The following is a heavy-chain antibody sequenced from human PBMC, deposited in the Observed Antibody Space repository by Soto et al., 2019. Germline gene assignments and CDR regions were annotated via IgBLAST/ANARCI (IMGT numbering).Heavy chain of an antibody. J-gene: IGHJ4*02. CDR3: AREDRITIFGFSTVDY. Sequence: QVQLVESGGGVVQPGRSLRLSCAASGFTFSSYGMHWVRQAPGKGLEWVAVIWYDGSDKYYADSVKGRFTISRDNSKNTLYLQMNSLRAADTAVYYCAREDRITIFGFSTVDYWGQGTLVTVSS. CDR1: GFTFSSYG. D-gene: IGHD3-3*01. V-gene: IGHV3-33*01. CDR2: IWYDGSDK.